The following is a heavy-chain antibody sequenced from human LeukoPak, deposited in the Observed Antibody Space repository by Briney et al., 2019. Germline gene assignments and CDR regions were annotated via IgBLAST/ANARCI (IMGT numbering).Heavy chain of an antibody. D-gene: IGHD5-12*01. V-gene: IGHV1-24*01. Sequence: ASVKVSCKVSGYTLTELSMHWVRQAPGKGLEWMGGFDPEDGETIYAQKFQGRVTMTEDTSTDTAYLELSSLRSEDTAVYYCATSPYGGYAVLDYWGQGTLVTVSS. J-gene: IGHJ4*02. CDR3: ATSPYGGYAVLDY. CDR1: GYTLTELS. CDR2: FDPEDGET.